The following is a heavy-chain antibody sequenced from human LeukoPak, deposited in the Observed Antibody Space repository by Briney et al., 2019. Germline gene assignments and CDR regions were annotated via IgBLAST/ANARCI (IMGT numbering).Heavy chain of an antibody. V-gene: IGHV3-23*01. CDR3: ARAGATVTTNYFDP. CDR2: ISDSGDNT. CDR1: GFTFSTYA. D-gene: IGHD4-11*01. Sequence: GGSLRLSCAASGFTFSTYAMNWVRQAPGKGLEWVSLISDSGDNTYYADSVKGRFTISRDNSKNTVSLQMSSLRADDTAVYYCARAGATVTTNYFDPWGQGTLVTVS. J-gene: IGHJ5*02.